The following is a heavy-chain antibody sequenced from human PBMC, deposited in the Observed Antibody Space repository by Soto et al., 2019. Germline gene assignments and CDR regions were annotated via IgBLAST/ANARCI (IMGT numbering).Heavy chain of an antibody. Sequence: PSETLSLTCTVSGGSISSSSYYWCWIRQPPGKGLEWIGSIYYSGSTYYNPSLKSRVTISVDTSKNQFSLKLSSVTAADTAVYYCAIDYYGSGSYTGGPHWGQGTLVTVSS. J-gene: IGHJ4*02. V-gene: IGHV4-39*02. D-gene: IGHD3-10*01. CDR1: GGSISSSSYY. CDR3: AIDYYGSGSYTGGPH. CDR2: IYYSGST.